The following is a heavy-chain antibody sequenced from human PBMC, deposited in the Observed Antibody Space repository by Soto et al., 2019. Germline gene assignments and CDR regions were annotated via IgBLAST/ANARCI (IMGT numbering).Heavy chain of an antibody. CDR1: GFTFSNYA. V-gene: IGHV3-33*01. D-gene: IGHD2-15*01. CDR3: ARGGCSGGSCYSPYGMDV. J-gene: IGHJ6*02. CDR2: IWSDGSTR. Sequence: PGGSLRLSCAASGFTFSNYAMHWVRQAPGKGLEWVSVIWSDGSTRYYADSVKGRFTVSRDNSKNTVHLQMNSLRAEDTAVYYCARGGCSGGSCYSPYGMDVWGQGTTVTV.